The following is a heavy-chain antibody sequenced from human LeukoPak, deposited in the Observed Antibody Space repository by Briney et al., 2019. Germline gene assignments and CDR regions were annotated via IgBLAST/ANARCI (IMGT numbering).Heavy chain of an antibody. CDR1: GGSISSSSYY. CDR3: ARHRGVYSSGWYSDFDY. V-gene: IGHV4-39*01. Sequence: SETLSLTCTVSGGSISSSSYYWGWIRKPPGKGLEWIGRIYYSGSTYYNPSLKGRVTISVDTSKNQFSLKLSSVTAADTAVYYCARHRGVYSSGWYSDFDYWGQGTLVTVSS. J-gene: IGHJ4*02. CDR2: IYYSGST. D-gene: IGHD6-19*01.